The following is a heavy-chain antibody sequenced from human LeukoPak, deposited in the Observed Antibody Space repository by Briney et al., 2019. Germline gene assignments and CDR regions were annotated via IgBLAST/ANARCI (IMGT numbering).Heavy chain of an antibody. J-gene: IGHJ5*02. CDR1: GDTFSSYA. D-gene: IGHD6-19*01. CDR2: IIPIFGTA. V-gene: IGHV1-69*01. CDR3: ARDRYSSGWPNWFDP. Sequence: ASVKVSCKPSGDTFSSYAISWVRQAPGQGLEWMGGIIPIFGTANYAQKFQGRVTITADESTSTAYMELSSLRSEDTAVYYCARDRYSSGWPNWFDPWGQGTLVTVSS.